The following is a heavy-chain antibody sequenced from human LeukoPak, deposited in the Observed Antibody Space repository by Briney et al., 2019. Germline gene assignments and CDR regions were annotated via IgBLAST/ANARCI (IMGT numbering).Heavy chain of an antibody. V-gene: IGHV1-2*02. D-gene: IGHD3-22*01. J-gene: IGHJ4*02. CDR1: GYTFTGYF. CDR3: ARIVVTGYFDY. CDR2: ITPKSGGT. Sequence: ASVKVSCKASGYTFTGYFIHWARQAPGQGLEWMGWITPKSGGTNYAQKFQGRVTMTRDTSISTAYMELSRLRSDDTAVYYCARIVVTGYFDYWGQGNLVTVSS.